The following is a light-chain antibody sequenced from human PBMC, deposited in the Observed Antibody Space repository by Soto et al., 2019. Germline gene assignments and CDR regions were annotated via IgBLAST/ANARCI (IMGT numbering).Light chain of an antibody. CDR2: DVS. CDR1: SSDVGGYNY. CDR3: CSNAGSYTWV. Sequence: QSVLTQPASVSGSPGQSITISCTGTSSDVGGYNYVSWYQQHPGKAPKLMIYDVSKRPSGVPGRFSGSKSGNTASLTISGLQAEDEADYYCCSNAGSYTWVFGGGTKLTVL. V-gene: IGLV2-11*01. J-gene: IGLJ3*02.